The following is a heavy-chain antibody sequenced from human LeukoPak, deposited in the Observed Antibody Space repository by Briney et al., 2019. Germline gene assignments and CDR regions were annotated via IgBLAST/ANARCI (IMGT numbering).Heavy chain of an antibody. CDR3: ARDKRERSGSKYYYYYMDV. D-gene: IGHD3-3*01. CDR2: INSDGSST. CDR1: GFTFDDYA. Sequence: GGSLRLSCAASGFTFDDYAMHWVRQAPGKGLVWVSRINSDGSSTSYADSVKGRFTISRDNAKNTLYLQMNSLRAEDTAVYYCARDKRERSGSKYYYYYMDVWGKGTTVTVSS. V-gene: IGHV3-74*01. J-gene: IGHJ6*03.